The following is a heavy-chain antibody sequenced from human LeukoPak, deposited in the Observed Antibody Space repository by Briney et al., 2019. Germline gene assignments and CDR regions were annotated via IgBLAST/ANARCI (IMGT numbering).Heavy chain of an antibody. CDR3: ASGGSGWLNGFDI. D-gene: IGHD6-19*01. V-gene: IGHV3-7*01. CDR2: IKQDGSEK. CDR1: GFTFSSYW. Sequence: GGSLRLSCAASGFTFSSYWMSWVRQAPGKGLEWVANIKQDGSEKYYVDSVKGRFTISRDNAKNSLYLKMNSLRAEDTAVYYCASGGSGWLNGFDIWGQGTMVTVSS. J-gene: IGHJ3*02.